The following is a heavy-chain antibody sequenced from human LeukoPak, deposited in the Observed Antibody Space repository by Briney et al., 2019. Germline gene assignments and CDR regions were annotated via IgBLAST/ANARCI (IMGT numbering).Heavy chain of an antibody. CDR3: ATELRWKDH. J-gene: IGHJ4*02. CDR1: GYTFTNYD. Sequence: ASVNVSCKASGYTFTNYDIHWVRQATGQGLEWMAWMNPDRGMTGYAPKFQGRLFVTRTTSISTAYMELSSLTSEDTAVYYCATELRWKDHWGQGTLVTVSS. CDR2: MNPDRGMT. D-gene: IGHD4-23*01. V-gene: IGHV1-8*01.